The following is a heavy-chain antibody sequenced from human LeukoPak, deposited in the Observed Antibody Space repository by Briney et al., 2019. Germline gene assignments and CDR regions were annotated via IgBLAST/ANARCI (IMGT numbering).Heavy chain of an antibody. CDR2: IKQEGSEK. CDR1: GFTFSHYW. D-gene: IGHD3-22*01. J-gene: IGHJ4*02. V-gene: IGHV3-7*04. Sequence: PGGSLRLSCAASGFTFSHYWMSWVRRAPGKGLEWVANIKQEGSEKYYVDSVKGRFTISRDNAKNSLYLQMNSLRAEDTAVYYCARGTYYYDSSGYYVFDSWGQGTLVTVSS. CDR3: ARGTYYYDSSGYYVFDS.